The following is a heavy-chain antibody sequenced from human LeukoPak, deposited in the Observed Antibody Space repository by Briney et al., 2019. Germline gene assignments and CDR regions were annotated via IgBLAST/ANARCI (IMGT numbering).Heavy chain of an antibody. CDR1: GFTFSSYG. J-gene: IGHJ4*02. D-gene: IGHD2-15*01. CDR3: AKDAVRYCSGGSCYFDY. Sequence: GGSLRPSCAASGFTFSSYGMHWVRQAPGKGLEWVAVISYDGSNKYYADSVKGRFTISRDNSKNTLYLQMNSLRAEDTAVYYCAKDAVRYCSGGSCYFDYWGQGTLVTVSS. V-gene: IGHV3-30*18. CDR2: ISYDGSNK.